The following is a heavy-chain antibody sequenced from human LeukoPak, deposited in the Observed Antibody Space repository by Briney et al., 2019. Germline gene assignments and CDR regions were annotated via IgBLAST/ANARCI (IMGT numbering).Heavy chain of an antibody. V-gene: IGHV3-48*03. CDR1: GFDLSTYE. CDR3: ARGDPHADL. CDR2: ITISGHTK. Sequence: GGSLKLSCAASGFDLSTYEMNWVRQAPGKGLEWIADITISGHTKNYADSVKGRFTISRDNARTSLYLQMNSLRVEDTGVYYCARGDPHADLWGQGTLVTVSS. J-gene: IGHJ5*02.